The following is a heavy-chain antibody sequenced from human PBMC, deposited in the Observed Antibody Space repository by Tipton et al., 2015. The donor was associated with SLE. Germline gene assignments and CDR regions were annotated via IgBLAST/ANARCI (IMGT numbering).Heavy chain of an antibody. J-gene: IGHJ3*02. CDR2: IYYSGST. D-gene: IGHD5-24*01. CDR3: ASGEGLHDAFDI. V-gene: IGHV4-38-2*01. CDR1: GFSISSGYY. Sequence: TLSLTCDITGFSISSGYYWGWIRQPPGKGLEWIGNIYYSGSTYYNPSLKSRVTISVDTSKNQFSLKLSSVTAADTAVYYCASGEGLHDAFDIWGQGTMVTVSS.